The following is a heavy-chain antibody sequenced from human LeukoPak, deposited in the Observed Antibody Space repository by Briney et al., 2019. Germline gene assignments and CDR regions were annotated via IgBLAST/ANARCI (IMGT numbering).Heavy chain of an antibody. Sequence: SETLSLTCTVSGGSISSGGYYWSWIRQHPGKGLEWIGYIYYSGSTYYNPSLKSRVTISVDTSKNQFSLKLSSVTAADTAAYYCAREHYDSSGYQYYFDYWGQGTLVTVSS. D-gene: IGHD3-22*01. CDR2: IYYSGST. J-gene: IGHJ4*02. CDR1: GGSISSGGYY. V-gene: IGHV4-31*03. CDR3: AREHYDSSGYQYYFDY.